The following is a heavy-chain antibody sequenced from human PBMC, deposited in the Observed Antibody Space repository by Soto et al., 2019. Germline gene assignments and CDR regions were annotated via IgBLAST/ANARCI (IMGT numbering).Heavy chain of an antibody. CDR3: ARRYQAFGRYYFDY. CDR1: GYTFTSYD. CDR2: MNPNSANT. V-gene: IGHV1-8*01. D-gene: IGHD3-10*01. J-gene: IGHJ4*02. Sequence: QVQLVQSGAEVKKPGASVEVSCKASGYTFTSYDINWVRQATGQGLEWMGWMNPNSANTGYAQKFQGRVTMTRNTSISTAYMELSSLRSEDTAVYYCARRYQAFGRYYFDYWGQGTLVTVSS.